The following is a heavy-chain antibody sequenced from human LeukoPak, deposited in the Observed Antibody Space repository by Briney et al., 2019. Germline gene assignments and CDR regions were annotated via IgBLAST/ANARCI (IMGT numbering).Heavy chain of an antibody. Sequence: GGSLRLSCAASGFTFSSYSMNWVRQAPGKGLEWVSSISSSSSYIYYADSVKGRFTISRDNSKNTLYLQMNSLRAEDTAVYYCARDVVRGGPFVDYWGQGTLVTVSS. CDR1: GFTFSSYS. J-gene: IGHJ4*02. V-gene: IGHV3-21*04. CDR2: ISSSSSYI. D-gene: IGHD2-21*01. CDR3: ARDVVRGGPFVDY.